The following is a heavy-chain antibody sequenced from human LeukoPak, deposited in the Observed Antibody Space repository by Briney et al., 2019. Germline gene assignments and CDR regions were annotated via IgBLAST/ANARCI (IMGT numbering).Heavy chain of an antibody. J-gene: IGHJ6*03. V-gene: IGHV3-23*01. CDR2: ISGSADST. Sequence: PGRSLRLSCAASGFTFSSYAMSWVRQGPGKGLEWVSGISGSADSTYHADSVKGRFTISRDNSKNTLYLQMNSLRAEDTAVYYCAKLAYSGEVLYYYYMDVWGKGTTVTVSS. D-gene: IGHD2-15*01. CDR3: AKLAYSGEVLYYYYMDV. CDR1: GFTFSSYA.